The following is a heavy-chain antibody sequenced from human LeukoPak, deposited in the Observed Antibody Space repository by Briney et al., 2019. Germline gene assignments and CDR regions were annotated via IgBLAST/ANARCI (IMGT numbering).Heavy chain of an antibody. D-gene: IGHD3-22*01. Sequence: GGSLRLSCAASGFTFSSYSMNWVRQAPGKGLEWVSYISSSISTIYYADFVKGRFTISRDNAKNSLYLQMNSLRAEDTAVYYCARDKGSGYYYRLGDAFDIWGQGTMVTVSS. V-gene: IGHV3-48*01. J-gene: IGHJ3*02. CDR1: GFTFSSYS. CDR3: ARDKGSGYYYRLGDAFDI. CDR2: ISSSISTI.